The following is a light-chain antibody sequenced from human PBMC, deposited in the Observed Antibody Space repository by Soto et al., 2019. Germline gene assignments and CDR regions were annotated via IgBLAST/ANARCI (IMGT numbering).Light chain of an antibody. J-gene: IGLJ3*02. V-gene: IGLV2-14*03. CDR1: SGDVGGYNS. CDR3: SSSASTSTLM. CDR2: DVN. Sequence: QSALTQPASVSGSPGQSITISCTGTSGDVGGYNSVSWYQQHAGKAPKVIIYDVNNRPSGVSNRFSGSKSGNTASLTISGLQADDEADYYCSSSASTSTLMFGGGTKLTVL.